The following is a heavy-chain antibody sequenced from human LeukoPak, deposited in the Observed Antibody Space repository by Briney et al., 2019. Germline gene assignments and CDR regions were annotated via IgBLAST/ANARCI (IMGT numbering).Heavy chain of an antibody. CDR3: ARVGYCSGGSCRRFDY. Sequence: GGALKISCKGSGYSFTSYWIGGGREMPGKGLERMGIIYAGDSDTRYSPSFQGQVPISADQSISTPYLQWSSLKASDTAMYYCARVGYCSGGSCRRFDYWGQGTLVTVSS. V-gene: IGHV5-51*01. J-gene: IGHJ4*02. CDR2: IYAGDSDT. D-gene: IGHD2-15*01. CDR1: GYSFTSYW.